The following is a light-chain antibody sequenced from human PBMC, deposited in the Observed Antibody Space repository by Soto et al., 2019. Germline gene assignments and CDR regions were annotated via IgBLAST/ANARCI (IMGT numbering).Light chain of an antibody. J-gene: IGKJ1*01. V-gene: IGKV3-20*01. CDR1: QSISSDY. Sequence: RASQSISSDYLVWYQQKPGQAPRLLIYRTSSRATGIPDRFSGSESETDFTLTISRLEPDDSAVYYCQQYGSSPRTFGPGTKVEMK. CDR3: QQYGSSPRT. CDR2: RTS.